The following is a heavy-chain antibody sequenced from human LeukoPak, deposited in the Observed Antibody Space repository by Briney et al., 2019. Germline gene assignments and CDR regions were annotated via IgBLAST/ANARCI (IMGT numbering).Heavy chain of an antibody. CDR2: IYYSGST. CDR1: GGSISSSGYY. J-gene: IGHJ3*02. Sequence: SETLSLTCTVSGGSISSSGYYWGWIRQSTEKGLEWIGSIYYSGSTYYNPSLKSRVTIFVDTSKNQFSLKLSSVTAADTAVYYCALGVAEDVLDIWGQGTMVTVST. V-gene: IGHV4-39*01. CDR3: ALGVAEDVLDI.